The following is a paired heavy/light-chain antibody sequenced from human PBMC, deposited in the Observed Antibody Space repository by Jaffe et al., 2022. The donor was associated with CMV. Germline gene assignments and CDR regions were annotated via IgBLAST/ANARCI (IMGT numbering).Light chain of an antibody. V-gene: IGKV3-20*01. CDR3: QQYGSSTWT. Sequence: EIVLTQSPGTLSLSPGERATLSCRASQSVSSSYLAWYQQKPGQAPRLLIYGASSRATGIPDRFSGSGSGTDFTLTISRLEPEDFAVYYCQQYGSSTWTFGQGTKVEIK. CDR1: QSVSSSY. CDR2: GAS. J-gene: IGKJ1*01.
Heavy chain of an antibody. J-gene: IGHJ6*02. CDR1: GYSFTSYW. CDR3: ARLGNANSSGLRWLVRDRAFYGMDV. Sequence: EVQLVQSGAEVKKPGESLKISCKGSGYSFTSYWIGWVRQMPGKGLEWMGIIYPGDSDTRYSPSFQGQVTISADKSISTAYLQWSSLKASDTAMYYCARLGNANSSGLRWLVRDRAFYGMDVWGQGTTVTVSS. CDR2: IYPGDSDT. V-gene: IGHV5-51*01. D-gene: IGHD6-19*01.